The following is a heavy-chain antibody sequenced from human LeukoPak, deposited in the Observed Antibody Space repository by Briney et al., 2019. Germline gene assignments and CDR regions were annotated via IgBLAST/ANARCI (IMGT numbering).Heavy chain of an antibody. Sequence: ASVKVSCKASGYTFTGYYMHWVRQAPGQGLEWMGWINPNSGGTNYAQKFQGRVTMTTDTSTSTAYMELRSLRSDDTAVYYCARGLGYSYGYRYYFDYWGQGTLVTVSS. CDR3: ARGLGYSYGYRYYFDY. D-gene: IGHD5-18*01. V-gene: IGHV1-2*02. CDR1: GYTFTGYY. CDR2: INPNSGGT. J-gene: IGHJ4*02.